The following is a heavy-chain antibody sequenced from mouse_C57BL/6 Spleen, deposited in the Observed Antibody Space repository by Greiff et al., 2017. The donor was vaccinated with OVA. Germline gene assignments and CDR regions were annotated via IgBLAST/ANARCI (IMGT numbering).Heavy chain of an antibody. J-gene: IGHJ3*01. CDR3: ARDFITTVNAY. D-gene: IGHD1-1*01. V-gene: IGHV5-4*01. CDR2: ISDGGSYT. CDR1: GFTFSSYA. Sequence: EVNLVESGGGLVKPGGSLKLSCAASGFTFSSYAMSWVRQTPEKRLEWVATISDGGSYTYYPDNVKGRFTISRDNAKNNLYLQMSHLKSEDTAMYYCARDFITTVNAYWGQGTLVTVSA.